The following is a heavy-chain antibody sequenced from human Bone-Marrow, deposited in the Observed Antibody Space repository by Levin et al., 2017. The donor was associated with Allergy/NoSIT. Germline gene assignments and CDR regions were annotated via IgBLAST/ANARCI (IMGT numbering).Heavy chain of an antibody. CDR1: GFTLSNYW. D-gene: IGHD3-22*01. V-gene: IGHV3-7*01. Sequence: HPGESLKISCAASGFTLSNYWTTWVRQAPGKGLEWVTNINQDGSEKQYVDSVKGRFTISRDYANNSVYLQMSSLRADDTATYYCTRDPYDTVGYGGYGAFDIWGQGTMVTVSS. CDR2: INQDGSEK. J-gene: IGHJ3*02. CDR3: TRDPYDTVGYGGYGAFDI.